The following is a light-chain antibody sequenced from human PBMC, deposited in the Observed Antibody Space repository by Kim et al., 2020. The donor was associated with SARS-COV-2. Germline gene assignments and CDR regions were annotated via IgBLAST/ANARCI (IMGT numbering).Light chain of an antibody. V-gene: IGLV2-23*02. CDR2: EVS. Sequence: GQSITISCTGTSSDVGSYNLVSWYQQHQGKAPKLMIYEVSKRPSGVSNRFSGSKSGNTDSLTISGLQAEDEADYYCCSYAGSSTWVLGGGTQMTVL. CDR1: SSDVGSYNL. CDR3: CSYAGSSTWV. J-gene: IGLJ2*01.